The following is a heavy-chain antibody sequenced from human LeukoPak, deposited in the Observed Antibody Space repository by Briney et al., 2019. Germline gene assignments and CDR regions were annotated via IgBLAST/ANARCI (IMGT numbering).Heavy chain of an antibody. CDR1: GFTVSSDY. CDR3: AKEQSPGAFDI. J-gene: IGHJ3*02. Sequence: GGSLRLSCAASGFTVSSDYMSWVRQAPGKGLEWVSLIYSGDSTYYADSVRGRFIISRHSSKNTVYLQMNSPRVEDTAVYHCAKEQSPGAFDIWGQGTMVTVSS. V-gene: IGHV3-53*04. CDR2: IYSGDST.